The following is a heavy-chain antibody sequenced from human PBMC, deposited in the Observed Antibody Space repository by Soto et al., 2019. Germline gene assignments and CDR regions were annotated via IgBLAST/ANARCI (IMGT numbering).Heavy chain of an antibody. CDR3: ATGGPYDSSGYYLFGDY. CDR2: IIPILGIA. CDR1: GGTFSSYT. J-gene: IGHJ4*02. D-gene: IGHD3-22*01. Sequence: SVKVSCKASGGTFSSYTISWVRQAPGQGLEWMGRIIPILGIANYAQKFQGRVTITADKSTSTAYMELSSLRSEDTAVYYCATGGPYDSSGYYLFGDYWGQGNLVTFSS. V-gene: IGHV1-69*02.